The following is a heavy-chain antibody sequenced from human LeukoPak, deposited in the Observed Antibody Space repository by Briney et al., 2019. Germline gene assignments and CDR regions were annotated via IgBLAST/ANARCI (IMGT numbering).Heavy chain of an antibody. CDR1: GFTFGSFG. CDR2: IKHDGNEI. J-gene: IGHJ6*03. Sequence: PGGSLRLSCAASGFTFGSFGISWVRQAPGKGLEWLASIKHDGNEIYYVDSVKGRFTVSRDNAKNSVYLQMNSLRAEDTAVYYCARVVRSSWFYYYYYVDVWGKGTTVTVSS. V-gene: IGHV3-7*01. CDR3: ARVVRSSWFYYYYYVDV. D-gene: IGHD6-13*01.